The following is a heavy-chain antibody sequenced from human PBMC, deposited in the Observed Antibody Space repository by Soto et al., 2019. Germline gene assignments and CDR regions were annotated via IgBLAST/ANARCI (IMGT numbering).Heavy chain of an antibody. Sequence: VQLVQSGAEVKKPGSSVKVSCKASGGTFSSYSISWVRQAPGQGLEWMGGIIPIISTAKYAQKFQGRVSITADESTSTAYMEVTGLRSDDTAVYYCARKGRYFDWLLDYWGQGTLVTVSS. CDR1: GGTFSSYS. D-gene: IGHD3-9*01. CDR3: ARKGRYFDWLLDY. CDR2: IIPIISTA. J-gene: IGHJ4*02. V-gene: IGHV1-69*01.